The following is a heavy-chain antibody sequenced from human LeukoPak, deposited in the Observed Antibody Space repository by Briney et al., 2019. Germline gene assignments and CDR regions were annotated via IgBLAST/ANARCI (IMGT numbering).Heavy chain of an antibody. V-gene: IGHV3-23*01. CDR1: GFTFSSYA. CDR3: ASSVITTARVYFDY. CDR2: ISGSGGST. Sequence: GGSLRLSCAASGFTFSSYAMSWVRQAPGKGLEWVSAISGSGGSTYYADSVKGRFTISRDNSKNTLFLQMNILRAEDTAVYYCASSVITTARVYFDYWGQGTLVTVSS. D-gene: IGHD3-9*01. J-gene: IGHJ4*02.